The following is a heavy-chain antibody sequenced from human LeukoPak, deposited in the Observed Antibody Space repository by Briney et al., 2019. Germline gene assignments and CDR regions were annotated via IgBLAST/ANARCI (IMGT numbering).Heavy chain of an antibody. CDR3: ARGNSGSHWGDHYFYMDV. CDR2: ITHNGGT. Sequence: RLSETLSLTCAVYGGSFRGYFWGWVRQTPGKGLEWLGEITHNGGTNYMPSLSGRVSVFQDVSKNQFSLKLSSVTAADTGVYYCARGNSGSHWGDHYFYMDVWGKGTTVIVSS. D-gene: IGHD1-26*01. V-gene: IGHV4-34*01. CDR1: GGSFRGYF. J-gene: IGHJ6*03.